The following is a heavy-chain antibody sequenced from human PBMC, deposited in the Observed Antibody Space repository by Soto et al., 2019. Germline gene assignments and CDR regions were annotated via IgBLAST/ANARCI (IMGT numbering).Heavy chain of an antibody. CDR3: AKEYSSSWFYYYYGMDV. V-gene: IGHV3-30*18. J-gene: IGHJ6*02. CDR2: ISYDGSNK. Sequence: QVQLVESGGGVVQPGRSLRLSCAASGFTFSSYGMHWVRQAPGKGLEWVAVISYDGSNKYYADSVKGRFTISRDNSKNRLYLKMNSLRAEDTAVYYCAKEYSSSWFYYYYGMDVWGQGTTVTVSS. D-gene: IGHD6-13*01. CDR1: GFTFSSYG.